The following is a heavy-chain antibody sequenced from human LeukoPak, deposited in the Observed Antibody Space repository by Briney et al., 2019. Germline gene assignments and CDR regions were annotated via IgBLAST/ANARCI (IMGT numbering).Heavy chain of an antibody. CDR2: IYHSGST. Sequence: PSETLSLTCAVSGYSISSGYYWGWTRQPPGKGLEWIGSIYHSGSTYYNPSLKSRVTISIDTSKNHFSLKLSSVTAADTAVYYCARWGSSSRYFDYWGQGTLVTVSS. CDR1: GYSISSGYY. CDR3: ARWGSSSRYFDY. V-gene: IGHV4-38-2*01. J-gene: IGHJ4*02. D-gene: IGHD6-6*01.